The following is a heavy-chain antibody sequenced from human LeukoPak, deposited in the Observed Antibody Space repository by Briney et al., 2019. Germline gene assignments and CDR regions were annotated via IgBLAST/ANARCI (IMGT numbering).Heavy chain of an antibody. CDR3: ARVSSGGSFYYFDY. CDR1: GFTFDDYG. D-gene: IGHD6-19*01. Sequence: GGSLRLSCAASGFTFDDYGMSWVRQVPGKGLEWVSGTNWNGGSTGYADSVKGRFTISRDNAKKSLYLQMNSLRAEDTALYHRARVSSGGSFYYFDYWGQGTLVTVSS. CDR2: TNWNGGST. J-gene: IGHJ4*02. V-gene: IGHV3-20*01.